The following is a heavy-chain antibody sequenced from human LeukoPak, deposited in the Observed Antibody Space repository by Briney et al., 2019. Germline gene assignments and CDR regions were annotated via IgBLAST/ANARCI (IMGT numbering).Heavy chain of an antibody. CDR1: GGSISSYY. J-gene: IGHJ5*02. Sequence: SETLSLTCTVSGGSISSYYWSWIRQPAGKGLEWIGRVYASGSADYNPSLKSRVTMSIDTSKNQFSLKLRSVTAADTAVYYCARDYTEQHNYARSGYYWKWFDPWGQGTLVTVSS. CDR2: VYASGSA. V-gene: IGHV4-4*07. D-gene: IGHD3-22*01. CDR3: ARDYTEQHNYARSGYYWKWFDP.